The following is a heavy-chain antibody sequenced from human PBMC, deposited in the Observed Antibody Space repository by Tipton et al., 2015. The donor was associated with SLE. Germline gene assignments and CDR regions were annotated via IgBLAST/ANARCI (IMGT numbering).Heavy chain of an antibody. J-gene: IGHJ4*02. CDR3: ARHPLDSTSYWGGGLPAMTGFDW. V-gene: IGHV4-39*01. D-gene: IGHD3-9*01. Sequence: TLSLTCTVSGGSISSSSDYWGWIRQPPGKGLEWIGSIYYSGSTYCNPSLKSRVTISVDTTKNQFSLKLSSVTAADTAVYYCARHPLDSTSYWGGGLPAMTGFDWWGQGTSVTVSS. CDR1: GGSISSSSDY. CDR2: IYYSGST.